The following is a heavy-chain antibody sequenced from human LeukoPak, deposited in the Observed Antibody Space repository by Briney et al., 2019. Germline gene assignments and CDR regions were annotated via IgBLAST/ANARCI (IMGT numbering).Heavy chain of an antibody. CDR2: IKKDGSEK. D-gene: IGHD3-10*01. V-gene: IGHV3-7*01. CDR1: GFTVSSNY. J-gene: IGHJ5*02. Sequence: GGSLRLSCAASGFTVSSNYMSWVPQAPGKGLEWVANIKKDGSEKHYVDSVKGRFIISRDNAKNSLYLQMSSLRVEDTAVFYCVRYYYGSGTSFHPWGQGTLVTVSS. CDR3: VRYYYGSGTSFHP.